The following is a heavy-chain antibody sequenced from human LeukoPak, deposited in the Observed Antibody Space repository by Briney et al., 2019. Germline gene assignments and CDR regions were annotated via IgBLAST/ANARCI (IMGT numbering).Heavy chain of an antibody. Sequence: SETLSLTCTVSGGSIRSYYWSWIRQPPGKGLEWIGYIYDSGSTDYNPSLKSRVTISRDTSKNQFSLRLNSVTAADTAVYYCARENYFGSGSYYNWFDPWGQGILVTVSS. CDR2: IYDSGST. V-gene: IGHV4-59*01. J-gene: IGHJ5*02. CDR3: ARENYFGSGSYYNWFDP. CDR1: GGSIRSYY. D-gene: IGHD3-10*01.